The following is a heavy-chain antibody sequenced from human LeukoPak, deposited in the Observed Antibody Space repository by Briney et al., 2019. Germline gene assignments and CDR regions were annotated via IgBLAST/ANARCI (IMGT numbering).Heavy chain of an antibody. CDR3: ARHIGFVAHMDV. Sequence: SETLSLTCTVSGYSISSGYYWGWIRQPPGKGLEWIGTIFYSGSTYYNPSLKSRVTISVDTSKNQFSLKLSSVTAADTAVYYCARHIGFVAHMDVWGKGTTVTVSS. J-gene: IGHJ6*03. CDR2: IFYSGST. CDR1: GYSISSGYY. V-gene: IGHV4-38-2*02. D-gene: IGHD5-12*01.